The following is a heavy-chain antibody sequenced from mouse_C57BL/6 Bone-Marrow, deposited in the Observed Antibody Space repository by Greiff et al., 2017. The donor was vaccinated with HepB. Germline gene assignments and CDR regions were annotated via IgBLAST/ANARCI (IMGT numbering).Heavy chain of an antibody. CDR1: GYTFTSYW. CDR3: ASPLDYDYAMDY. J-gene: IGHJ4*01. V-gene: IGHV1-55*01. Sequence: QVQLKQPGAELVKPGASVKMSCKASGYTFTSYWITWVKQRPGQGLEWIGDIYPGSGSTNYNEKFKSKATLTVDTSSSTAYMQLSSLTSEDSAVYYCASPLDYDYAMDYWGQGTSVTVSS. D-gene: IGHD2-4*01. CDR2: IYPGSGST.